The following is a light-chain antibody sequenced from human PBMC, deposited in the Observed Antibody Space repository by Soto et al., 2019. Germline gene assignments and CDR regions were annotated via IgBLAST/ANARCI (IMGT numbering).Light chain of an antibody. CDR1: QGIRND. J-gene: IGKJ1*01. CDR3: LQDYNYPRT. V-gene: IGKV1-6*01. CDR2: AAS. Sequence: IHMTQSPSSLSASVLDIATITFLASQGIRNDLGWYQQKPGKAPKLLIYAASSLQSGVPSRFSGSGSGTDFTLTISSLQPEDFATYYCLQDYNYPRTFGQGTKVDIK.